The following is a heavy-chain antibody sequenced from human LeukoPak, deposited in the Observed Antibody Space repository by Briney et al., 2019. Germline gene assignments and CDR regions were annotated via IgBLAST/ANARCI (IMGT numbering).Heavy chain of an antibody. Sequence: ASVKVSCKASGYTFTSYYMHWVRQAPGQGLEWMGIINPSGGSTSYAQKFQGRVTMTRDTSTSTVYMELSSLRSGDTAVYYCARTFIPYSSSWPPDYWGQGTLVTVSS. CDR2: INPSGGST. CDR3: ARTFIPYSSSWPPDY. J-gene: IGHJ4*02. CDR1: GYTFTSYY. D-gene: IGHD6-13*01. V-gene: IGHV1-46*01.